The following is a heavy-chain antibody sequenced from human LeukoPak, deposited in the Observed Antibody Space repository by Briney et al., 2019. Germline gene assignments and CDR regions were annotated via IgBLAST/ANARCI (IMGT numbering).Heavy chain of an antibody. J-gene: IGHJ4*02. Sequence: SETLSLTCAVYGGPFSGYYWSWIRQPPGKGLEWIGEINHSGSTNYNPSLKSRVTISVDTSKNQFSLKLSSVTAADTAVYYCARRSSSSWYPIGFDYWGQGTLVTVSS. CDR2: INHSGST. V-gene: IGHV4-34*01. CDR1: GGPFSGYY. CDR3: ARRSSSSWYPIGFDY. D-gene: IGHD6-13*01.